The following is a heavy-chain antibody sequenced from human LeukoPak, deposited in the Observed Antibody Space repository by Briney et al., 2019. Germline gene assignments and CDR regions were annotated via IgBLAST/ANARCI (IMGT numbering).Heavy chain of an antibody. D-gene: IGHD3-10*01. Sequence: SETLSLTCSVSGASINSYYWSWIRQSAGKGLGYIGRVYTTGGTHYNPTLKSRLTLSADTSKNQFSLKLSSVTAADTAVYYCARGVSGRRWASDPWGQGTLVTVSS. CDR2: VYTTGGT. J-gene: IGHJ5*02. CDR1: GASINSYY. CDR3: ARGVSGRRWASDP. V-gene: IGHV4-4*07.